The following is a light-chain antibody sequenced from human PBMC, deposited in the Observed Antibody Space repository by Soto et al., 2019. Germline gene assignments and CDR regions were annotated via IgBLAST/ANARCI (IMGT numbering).Light chain of an antibody. J-gene: IGKJ1*01. CDR2: AAS. Sequence: AIQMTQSPSSLSASVGDRVTITCRASQGIRNDLGWYQQKPGKAPKLLIYAASSLQSGLPSRFSGGGSGTDFTLTISSLQPEDFATDDCPQDYNYPWTFGQGTKVESK. CDR3: PQDYNYPWT. V-gene: IGKV1-6*01. CDR1: QGIRND.